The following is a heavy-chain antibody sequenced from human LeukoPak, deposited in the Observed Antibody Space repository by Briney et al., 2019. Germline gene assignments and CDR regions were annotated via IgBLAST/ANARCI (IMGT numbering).Heavy chain of an antibody. CDR1: GFTFNTYS. D-gene: IGHD6-19*01. Sequence: GGSLRLSCAASGFTFNTYSFNWVRQAAGKGLEWVSSISTGSNYIFYAYLVRRRFSISRDNAKNSLYLQMNSLRAEATAVYYCARDISRGWSFDYWGQGTLVTVSS. J-gene: IGHJ4*02. V-gene: IGHV3-21*01. CDR2: ISTGSNYI. CDR3: ARDISRGWSFDY.